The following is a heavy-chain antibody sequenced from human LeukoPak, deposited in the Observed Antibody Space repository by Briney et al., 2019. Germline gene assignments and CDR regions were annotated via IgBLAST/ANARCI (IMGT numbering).Heavy chain of an antibody. J-gene: IGHJ4*02. Sequence: GGSLRLSCAASGFTFSSYGMHWVRQAPGKGLEWVAVIWYDGSNKYYADSVKGRFTISRDNSKNTLYLQMNGLRAEDTAVYYCARDSDDSSGYFDYWGQGTLVTVSS. V-gene: IGHV3-33*01. CDR2: IWYDGSNK. CDR1: GFTFSSYG. D-gene: IGHD3-22*01. CDR3: ARDSDDSSGYFDY.